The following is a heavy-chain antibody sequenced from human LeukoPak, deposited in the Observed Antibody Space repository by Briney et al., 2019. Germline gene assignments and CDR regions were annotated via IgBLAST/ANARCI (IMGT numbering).Heavy chain of an antibody. J-gene: IGHJ5*02. D-gene: IGHD3-9*01. V-gene: IGHV1-18*01. CDR2: ISAYNGNT. CDR3: ARDIGRNDYDILTGPDNWFDP. Sequence: ASVKVSCKASGYTFTSYGISWVRQAPGQGLEWMGWISAYNGNTNYAQKLQGRVTMTTDTSTSTAYMELRSLRSDDTAVYYCARDIGRNDYDILTGPDNWFDPWGQGTLVTVSS. CDR1: GYTFTSYG.